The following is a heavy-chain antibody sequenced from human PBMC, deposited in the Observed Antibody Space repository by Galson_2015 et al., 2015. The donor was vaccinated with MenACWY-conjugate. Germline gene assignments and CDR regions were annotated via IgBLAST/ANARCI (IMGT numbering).Heavy chain of an antibody. J-gene: IGHJ6*02. V-gene: IGHV5-51*01. D-gene: IGHD3-10*01. Sequence: QSGAEVKKPGESLQISCMGSGSSFPTYWIGWVRQLPGKGLEWMGLISPGDSNTRYSPAFQGQVTISADKSISTAYLQWNSLQASDTAMYYCARHPPGWRGMDFWGQGTAVTVSS. CDR1: GSSFPTYW. CDR2: ISPGDSNT. CDR3: ARHPPGWRGMDF.